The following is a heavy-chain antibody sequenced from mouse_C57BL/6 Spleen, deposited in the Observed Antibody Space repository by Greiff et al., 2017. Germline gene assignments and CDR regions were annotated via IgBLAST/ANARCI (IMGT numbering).Heavy chain of an antibody. CDR3: ARSGDGSSLDY. D-gene: IGHD1-1*01. CDR2: IYPGDGDT. J-gene: IGHJ2*01. V-gene: IGHV1-82*01. CDR1: GYAFSSSW. Sequence: VQLKESGPELVKPGASVKISCKASGYAFSSSWMNWVKQRPGKGLEWIGRIYPGDGDTNYNGKFKGKATLTADKSSSTAYMQLSSLTSEDSAVYFCARSGDGSSLDYWGQGTTLTVSS.